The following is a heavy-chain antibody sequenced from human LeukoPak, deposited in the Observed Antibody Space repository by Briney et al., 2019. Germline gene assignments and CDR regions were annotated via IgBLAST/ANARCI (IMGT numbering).Heavy chain of an antibody. CDR1: GGSISSYY. D-gene: IGHD3-3*02. CDR3: ARVHFWSGHNWFDP. CDR2: IYYGGST. J-gene: IGHJ5*02. V-gene: IGHV4-59*01. Sequence: PSETLSLTCTVSGGSISSYYWSWIRQPPGKGLEWIGYIYYGGSTNYNPSLKSRVTISVDTSKNQFSLKLSSVTAADTAVYYCARVHFWSGHNWFDPWGRGTLVTVSS.